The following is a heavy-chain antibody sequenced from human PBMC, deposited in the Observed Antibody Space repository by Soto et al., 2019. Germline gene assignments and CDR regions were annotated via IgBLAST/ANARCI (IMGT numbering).Heavy chain of an antibody. D-gene: IGHD2-15*01. J-gene: IGHJ6*02. Sequence: QVQLVESGGGVVQPGRSLRLSCAASGFTFSSYGMHWVRQAPGKGLEWVAVIWNDGSNKYFADSVKGRITISRDNSKNTLYLQMNSRRAEDTAVYYCASEYCSGGSCYYYGMDVWGQGTTVTVSS. CDR2: IWNDGSNK. V-gene: IGHV3-33*01. CDR1: GFTFSSYG. CDR3: ASEYCSGGSCYYYGMDV.